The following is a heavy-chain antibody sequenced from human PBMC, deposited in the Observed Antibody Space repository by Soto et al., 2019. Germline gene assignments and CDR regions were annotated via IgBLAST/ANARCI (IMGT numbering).Heavy chain of an antibody. CDR1: GGSFSGYY. D-gene: IGHD2-2*01. CDR2: INHSGST. CDR3: ARTMLVVVPAAGNYYYYGMDV. V-gene: IGHV4-34*01. Sequence: QVQLQQWGAGLLKPSETLSLTCAVYGGSFSGYYWSWIRQPPGKGLEWIGEINHSGSTNYNPSLKSRVTISVDTYKNQFSLKLSSVTDADTAVYYCARTMLVVVPAAGNYYYYGMDVWGQGTTVTVSS. J-gene: IGHJ6*02.